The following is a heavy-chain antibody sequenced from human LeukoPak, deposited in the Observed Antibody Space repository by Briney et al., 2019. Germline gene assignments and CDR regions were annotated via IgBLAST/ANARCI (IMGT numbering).Heavy chain of an antibody. CDR2: IYYSGST. D-gene: IGHD6-13*01. Sequence: SETLSLTCAVYGGSFSSYYWGWIRQPPGKGLEWIGSIYYSGSTYYNPSLKSRVTISVDTSKNQFSLKLSSVTAADTAVYYCAASRYSSSWYYFDYWGQGTLVTVSS. J-gene: IGHJ4*02. CDR1: GGSFSSYY. CDR3: AASRYSSSWYYFDY. V-gene: IGHV4-39*01.